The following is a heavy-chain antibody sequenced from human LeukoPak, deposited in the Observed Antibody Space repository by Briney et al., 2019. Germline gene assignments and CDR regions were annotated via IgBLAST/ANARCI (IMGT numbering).Heavy chain of an antibody. J-gene: IGHJ3*01. D-gene: IGHD2-2*01. V-gene: IGHV4-39*02. Sequence: SETLSLTCTVSGGSISSGGYYWGWIRQPPGRGLEWIGSIYYSGTTYYNPSLKSRVTISVDTSKNHFSLRLSSVTAADTAVYYCAKCPNDAFDVWGQGTMVTVSS. CDR2: IYYSGTT. CDR3: AKCPNDAFDV. CDR1: GGSISSGGYY.